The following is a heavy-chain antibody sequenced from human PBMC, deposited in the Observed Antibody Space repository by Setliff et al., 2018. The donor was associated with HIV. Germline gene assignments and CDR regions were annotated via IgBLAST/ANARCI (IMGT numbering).Heavy chain of an antibody. D-gene: IGHD3-16*01. CDR3: ARGTLYYDYVWGTPFPFDY. V-gene: IGHV4-61*09. CDR1: GASISSGSYY. CDR2: IHTSGST. J-gene: IGHJ4*02. Sequence: PSETLSLTCTVSGASISSGSYYWTWIRQPAGKGLEWIGHIHTSGSTNYNPPLKSRVTISADTSKNQFSLKLSSVTAADTAVYYCARGTLYYDYVWGTPFPFDYWGQGTLVTVSS.